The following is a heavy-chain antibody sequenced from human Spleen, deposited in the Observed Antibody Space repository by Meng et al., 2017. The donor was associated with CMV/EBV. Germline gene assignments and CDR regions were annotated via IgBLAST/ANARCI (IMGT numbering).Heavy chain of an antibody. CDR1: GYTFTAHY. Sequence: ASVKVSCKASGYTFTAHYFHWVRQAPGQGLEWMGWIHPHRGDTNYAQQFQGRVTLTRDTSINTGYMELTRLTSDDTAVYYCARVFYSDYYGMDVWGQGTTVTVSS. CDR2: IHPHRGDT. D-gene: IGHD2-21*01. CDR3: ARVFYSDYYGMDV. V-gene: IGHV1-2*02. J-gene: IGHJ6*02.